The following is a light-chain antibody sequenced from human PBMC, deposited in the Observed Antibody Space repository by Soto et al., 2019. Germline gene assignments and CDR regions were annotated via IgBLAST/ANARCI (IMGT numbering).Light chain of an antibody. CDR3: SSYTSSSTLVV. J-gene: IGLJ2*01. V-gene: IGLV2-14*01. CDR2: DVS. CDR1: SSDVGGYNY. Sequence: QSALTQPASVSGSPGQSITISCTGTSSDVGGYNYVSWYQPHPGKAPKLMIYDVSNRPSRVSNRFSGSKSGNTASLTISGLQAEAEADYYCSSYTSSSTLVVFGGGTKLTVL.